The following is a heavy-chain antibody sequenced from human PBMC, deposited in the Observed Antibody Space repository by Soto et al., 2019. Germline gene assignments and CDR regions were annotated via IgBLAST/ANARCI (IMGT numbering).Heavy chain of an antibody. CDR1: GGSISSSNW. V-gene: IGHV4-4*02. Sequence: HSETLSLTCAVSGGSISSSNWWSWVRQPPGKGLEWIGEIYHSGSTNYNPSLKSRVTISVDKSKNQFSLKLSSVTAGDTAVYYCATREYSYDAIFDYWGQGTLVTVSS. CDR3: ATREYSYDAIFDY. CDR2: IYHSGST. D-gene: IGHD5-18*01. J-gene: IGHJ4*02.